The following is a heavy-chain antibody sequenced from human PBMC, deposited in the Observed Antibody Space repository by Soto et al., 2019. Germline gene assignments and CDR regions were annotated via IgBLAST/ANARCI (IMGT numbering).Heavy chain of an antibody. D-gene: IGHD6-13*01. CDR3: ASDLRYSSSVRWFDP. CDR1: GYTFTSYC. Sequence: ASVKVSCKASGYTFTSYCISWVRQAPGQGLEWMGWISAYNGNTNYAQKLQGRVTMTTDTSTSTAYMELRSLRSDDTAVYYCASDLRYSSSVRWFDPWGQGTLVTVSS. CDR2: ISAYNGNT. V-gene: IGHV1-18*01. J-gene: IGHJ5*02.